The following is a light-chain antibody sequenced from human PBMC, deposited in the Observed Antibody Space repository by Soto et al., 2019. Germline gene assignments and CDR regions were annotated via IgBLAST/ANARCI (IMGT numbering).Light chain of an antibody. CDR3: QQRSNWPPDT. CDR2: DAS. J-gene: IGKJ4*01. Sequence: EIVLTQSPATLSLSPGERATLSCRASQSVSRYLAWYQQKPGQAPRLLIYDASNRATGIPARFSGSGSGTDFTLTISSREPEDFAVYYCQQRSNWPPDTFGGGTKVEIK. CDR1: QSVSRY. V-gene: IGKV3-11*01.